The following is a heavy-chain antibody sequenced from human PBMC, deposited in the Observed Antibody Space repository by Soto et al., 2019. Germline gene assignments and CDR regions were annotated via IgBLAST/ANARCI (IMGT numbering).Heavy chain of an antibody. CDR1: GGSFSGYY. J-gene: IGHJ5*02. CDR2: INHSGST. D-gene: IGHD1-26*01. Sequence: QVQLQQWGAGLLKPSETLCLTCAVYGGSFSGYYWSWIRQPPGKGLEWIGEINHSGSTNYNPSLKSRVTISVDTSKNQFSLKLSSVTAADTAVYYCARGVSGWFDPWGQGTLVTVSS. V-gene: IGHV4-34*01. CDR3: ARGVSGWFDP.